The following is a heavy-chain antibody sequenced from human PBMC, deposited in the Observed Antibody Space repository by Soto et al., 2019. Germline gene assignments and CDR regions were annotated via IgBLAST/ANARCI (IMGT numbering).Heavy chain of an antibody. CDR3: ASKQLIGYYDGLDV. Sequence: EVKLVESGGGLVKPGGSLRLSCAASGFIFSSYRMNWVRQAPGKGLEWISSISTNSRYISYADSVEGRFTVSRDNSNNALYLQMDKLRAEDTAVYYCASKQLIGYYDGLDVWGQGTTVTVSS. V-gene: IGHV3-21*01. J-gene: IGHJ6*02. CDR1: GFIFSSYR. D-gene: IGHD6-6*01. CDR2: ISTNSRYI.